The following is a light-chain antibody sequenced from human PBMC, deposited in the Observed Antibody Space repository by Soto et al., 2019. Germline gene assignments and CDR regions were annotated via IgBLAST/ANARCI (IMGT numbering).Light chain of an antibody. Sequence: DIQMTQSPSSLPTSVGDRVTITCRTSQNISSYLNWYQQKPGKAPNLLIFGASSLESGVPSRFSGGGSGTDFTLTINSLQPEDFDTYYCQQSYDMPITFGQGTRLEIK. J-gene: IGKJ5*01. CDR1: QNISSY. V-gene: IGKV1-39*01. CDR2: GAS. CDR3: QQSYDMPIT.